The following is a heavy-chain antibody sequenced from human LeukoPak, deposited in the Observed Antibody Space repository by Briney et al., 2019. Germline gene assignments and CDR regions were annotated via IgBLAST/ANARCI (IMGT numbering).Heavy chain of an antibody. CDR3: ARDQDHYGSGSYFNWFDP. CDR2: IYTSGST. CDR1: GGSISSYY. J-gene: IGHJ5*02. Sequence: SETLSLTCTVSGGSISSYYWSWIRQPAGKGLEWIGRIYTSGSTYYNPSLKSRVTISVDASKNQFSLKLSSVTAADTAVYYCARDQDHYGSGSYFNWFDPWGQGTLVTVSS. V-gene: IGHV4-4*07. D-gene: IGHD3-10*01.